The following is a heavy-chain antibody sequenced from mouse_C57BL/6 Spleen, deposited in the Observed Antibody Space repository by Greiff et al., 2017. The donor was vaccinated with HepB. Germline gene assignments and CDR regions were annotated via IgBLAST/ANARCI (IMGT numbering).Heavy chain of an antibody. CDR1: GYTFTSSW. D-gene: IGHD1-1*01. CDR3: ARPYGSSYGYFDV. CDR2: LDPSDSYT. Sequence: QVQLQQPGAELVMPGASVKLSCKASGYTFTSSWMHWVKQRPGQGLEWIGKLDPSDSYTNYNQTFKGKSTLTVDKSSSTAYMQLSSLTSEDSAVYYCARPYGSSYGYFDVWGTGTTVTVSS. V-gene: IGHV1-69*01. J-gene: IGHJ1*03.